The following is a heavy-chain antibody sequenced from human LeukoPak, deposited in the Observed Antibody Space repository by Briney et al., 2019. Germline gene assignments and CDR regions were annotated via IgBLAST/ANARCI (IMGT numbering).Heavy chain of an antibody. CDR2: IYYSGST. V-gene: IGHV4-39*01. Sequence: PSETLSLTCTVSGGSISSSSYYWGWIRQPPGKGLEWIGSIYYSGSTYYNPSLKSRVTISVDTSKNQFSLKLSSVTAADTAVYYCARLIVAAPAMDYWGQGTLVTVSS. J-gene: IGHJ4*02. CDR3: ARLIVAAPAMDY. D-gene: IGHD5-12*01. CDR1: GGSISSSSYY.